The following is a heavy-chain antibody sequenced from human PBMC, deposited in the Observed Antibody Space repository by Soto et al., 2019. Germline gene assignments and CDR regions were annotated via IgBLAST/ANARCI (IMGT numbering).Heavy chain of an antibody. J-gene: IGHJ6*02. CDR1: GFTFSSYS. D-gene: IGHD3-22*01. CDR3: ARDHDYYDSSGYYSPYYYYGMDV. V-gene: IGHV3-21*01. CDR2: ISSSSSYI. Sequence: GGSLRLSCAASGFTFSSYSMNWVRQAPGKGLEWVSSISSSSSYIYYADSVKGRFTISRDNAKNSLYLQMNSLRAEDTAVYYCARDHDYYDSSGYYSPYYYYGMDVWGQGTTVTVSS.